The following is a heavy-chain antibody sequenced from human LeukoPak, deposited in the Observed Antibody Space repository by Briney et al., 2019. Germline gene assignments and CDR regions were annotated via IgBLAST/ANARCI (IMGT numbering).Heavy chain of an antibody. CDR3: AKDTEPSYYDSSGYPAPYFDY. CDR2: ISWNSGSI. Sequence: GRSLRLSCAASGFTFDDYAMHWVRQAPGKGLEWVSGISWNSGSIGYADSVKGRFTISRGNAKNSLYLQMNSLRAEDTALYYCAKDTEPSYYDSSGYPAPYFDYWGQGTLVTVSS. V-gene: IGHV3-9*01. J-gene: IGHJ4*02. CDR1: GFTFDDYA. D-gene: IGHD3-22*01.